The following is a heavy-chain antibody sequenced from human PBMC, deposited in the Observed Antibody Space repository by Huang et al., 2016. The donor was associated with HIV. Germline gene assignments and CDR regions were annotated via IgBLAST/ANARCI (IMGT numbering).Heavy chain of an antibody. CDR1: GYTFSTYG. Sequence: QIQLVQSAAEVKKHGASVKVSCRASGYTFSTYGITWVRQAPGQGLEWMGWISAYNGDIKFAQNFKGRLTMTTDTSTLTAYMELRSLRSDDTALYYCARKATVAAGIDYWGQGTLVTVSS. D-gene: IGHD5-12*01. CDR3: ARKATVAAGIDY. CDR2: ISAYNGDI. J-gene: IGHJ4*02. V-gene: IGHV1-18*01.